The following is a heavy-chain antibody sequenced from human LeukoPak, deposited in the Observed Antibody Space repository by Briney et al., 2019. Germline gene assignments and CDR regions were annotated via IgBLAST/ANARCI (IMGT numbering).Heavy chain of an antibody. J-gene: IGHJ4*02. V-gene: IGHV3-53*01. CDR1: GFPVSSKY. Sequence: GGSLRLSCAASGFPVSSKYMSWVRQAPGKGLEWVSVIYSGGSTYYADSVRGRFTISRDNSKNTLYLQMNSLRAEDTAVYYCARHTNDYLLNTFDSWGQGTLVTVSS. CDR2: IYSGGST. CDR3: ARHTNDYLLNTFDS. D-gene: IGHD1-1*01.